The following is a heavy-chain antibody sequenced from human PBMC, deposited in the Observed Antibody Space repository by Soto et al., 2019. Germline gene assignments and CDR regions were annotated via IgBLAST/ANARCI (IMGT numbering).Heavy chain of an antibody. V-gene: IGHV4-39*07. CDR3: ARWWSGSRQGFDP. CDR2: IYYSGST. J-gene: IGHJ5*02. D-gene: IGHD3-3*01. Sequence: PSETLSLTCTVSGGSISSSSYYWGWIRQPPGKGLEWIGSIYYSGSTYYNPSLKSRVTISVDTSKNQFSLKLSSVTAADTAVYYCARWWSGSRQGFDPWGQGTLDTVSS. CDR1: GGSISSSSYY.